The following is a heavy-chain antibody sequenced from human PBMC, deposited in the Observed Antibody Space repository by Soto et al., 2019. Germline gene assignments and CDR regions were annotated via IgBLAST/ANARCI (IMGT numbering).Heavy chain of an antibody. J-gene: IGHJ4*02. D-gene: IGHD1-20*01. CDR3: ARDLNWNNVLGFDS. Sequence: QLVQSGDEVKKPGASVKVSCRASGYIFNSVGISWLRQVPGQGLEWMGWVSTYSEHTKSVQKFQDRGTLTADTSTSTVHMELRSLTSADTAVYYCARDLNWNNVLGFDSWGQGTLVTVSS. CDR1: GYIFNSVG. CDR2: VSTYSEHT. V-gene: IGHV1-18*04.